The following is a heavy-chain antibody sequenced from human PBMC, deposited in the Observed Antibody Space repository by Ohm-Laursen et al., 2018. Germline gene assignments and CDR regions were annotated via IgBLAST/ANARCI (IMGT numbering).Heavy chain of an antibody. CDR3: ARGAQPLFSLDY. Sequence: GSLRLSCAASGFTFSSYSMNWVRQAPGKGLEWVSSISSSSSYIYYADSVKGRFTISRDNAKNSLYLQMNSLRAEDTAVYYCARGAQPLFSLDYWGQGTLVAVSS. CDR1: GFTFSSYS. V-gene: IGHV3-21*01. J-gene: IGHJ4*02. D-gene: IGHD2-2*01. CDR2: ISSSSSYI.